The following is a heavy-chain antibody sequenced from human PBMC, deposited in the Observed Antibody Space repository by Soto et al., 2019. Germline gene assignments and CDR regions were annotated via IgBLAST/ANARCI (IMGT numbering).Heavy chain of an antibody. CDR2: IYYSGST. CDR1: GGSISSGGYY. V-gene: IGHV4-31*03. Sequence: QVQLQESGPGLVKPSQTLSLTCTVSGGSISSGGYYWNWIRQHPGKGLEWIGYIYYSGSTYYNPSLKSRVTIPADTSKTQFPLKLRSVTAAATAVYYCARRVFPWGQGTLVTVSS. CDR3: ARRVFP. J-gene: IGHJ5*02.